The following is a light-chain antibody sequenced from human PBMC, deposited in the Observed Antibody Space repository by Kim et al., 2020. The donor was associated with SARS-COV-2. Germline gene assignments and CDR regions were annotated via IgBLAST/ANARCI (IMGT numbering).Light chain of an antibody. CDR3: TSYTSSSTLL. V-gene: IGLV2-14*04. Sequence: GPSITISCTGTSSDVGAYNYVSWYQQHPGKAPKLMIFDVSKRPSGVSSRFSGSKSGNTASLTISGLQAEDEAEYYCTSYTSSSTLLFGGGTQLTVL. J-gene: IGLJ3*02. CDR2: DVS. CDR1: SSDVGAYNY.